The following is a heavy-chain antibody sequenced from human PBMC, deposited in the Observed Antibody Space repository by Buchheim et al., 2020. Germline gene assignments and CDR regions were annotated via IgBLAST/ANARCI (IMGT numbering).Heavy chain of an antibody. V-gene: IGHV3-21*01. J-gene: IGHJ6*02. D-gene: IGHD3-10*01. Sequence: EVQLVESGGGLVKPGGSLRLSCAASGFTFSSYSMNWVRQAPGKGLEWVSSISSSSSYIYYADSLKGRFTISRDNAKHSLDLQMNSLRAEDTAVYYCARDRYYYGSGSYLYYYYGMDVWGQGTT. CDR2: ISSSSSYI. CDR3: ARDRYYYGSGSYLYYYYGMDV. CDR1: GFTFSSYS.